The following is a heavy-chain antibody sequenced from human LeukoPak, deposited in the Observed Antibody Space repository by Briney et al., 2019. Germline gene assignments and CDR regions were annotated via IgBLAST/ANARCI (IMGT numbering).Heavy chain of an antibody. V-gene: IGHV1-18*01. CDR1: GYTFTSYG. D-gene: IGHD5-18*01. J-gene: IGHJ4*02. CDR2: ISAYNGNT. CDR3: ARGRRGYSYGPFDY. Sequence: ASVKVSCKASGYTFTSYGISWGRQAPAQGLEWIGWISAYNGNTNYAQKLQGRVTMTTDTSTSTAYMELRSLRSDDTAVYYCARGRRGYSYGPFDYWGQGTLVTVSS.